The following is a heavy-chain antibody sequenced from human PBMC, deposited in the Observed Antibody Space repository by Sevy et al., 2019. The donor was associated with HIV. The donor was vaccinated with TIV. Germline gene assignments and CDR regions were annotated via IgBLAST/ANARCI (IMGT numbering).Heavy chain of an antibody. CDR2: ISSSSGSI. CDR3: ARDRDTIVKNKYYYYGMDV. CDR1: GFTFSNYN. D-gene: IGHD3-22*01. Sequence: GGSLRLSCAASGFTFSNYNMTWVRQAPGKGLEWVSFISSSSGSIYYADSLKGRFTNSRDNAKNSLYLQMNSLRADETSVYYCARDRDTIVKNKYYYYGMDVWGQGTTFTVSS. V-gene: IGHV3-21*01. J-gene: IGHJ6*02.